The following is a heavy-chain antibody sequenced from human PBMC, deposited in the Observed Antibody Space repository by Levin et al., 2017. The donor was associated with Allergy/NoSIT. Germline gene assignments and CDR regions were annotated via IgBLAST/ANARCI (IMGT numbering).Heavy chain of an antibody. CDR3: ARASSWNEPFDY. CDR1: GFTVSNNY. D-gene: IGHD6-13*01. CDR2: IYSGGST. J-gene: IGHJ4*02. V-gene: IGHV3-53*01. Sequence: GESLKISCAASGFTVSNNYMSWVRQAPGKGLEWVSVIYSGGSTYYADSVQGRFTISRDNSKNTLYLQMNSLRAEDTAVYYCARASSWNEPFDYWGQGTLVTVSS.